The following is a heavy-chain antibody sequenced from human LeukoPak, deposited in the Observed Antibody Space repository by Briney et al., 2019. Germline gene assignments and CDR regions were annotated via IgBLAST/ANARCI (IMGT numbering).Heavy chain of an antibody. D-gene: IGHD2-15*01. Sequence: SETLSLTCAVYGGSFSGYYWSWIRQPPGKGLEWIGEINHSGSTNYNPSLKSRVTISVDTSKNQFSLKLSSVTAADTAVYYCARDWAPYCAFDIWGQGTMVTVSS. V-gene: IGHV4-34*01. CDR1: GGSFSGYY. CDR3: ARDWAPYCAFDI. CDR2: INHSGST. J-gene: IGHJ3*02.